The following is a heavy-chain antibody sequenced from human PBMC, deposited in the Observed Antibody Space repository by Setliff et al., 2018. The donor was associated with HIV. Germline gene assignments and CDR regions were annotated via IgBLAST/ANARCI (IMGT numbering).Heavy chain of an antibody. D-gene: IGHD2-21*02. CDR3: ARHCGGDCMEV. CDR1: GGSLTSGGYY. J-gene: IGHJ4*02. V-gene: IGHV4-31*03. CDR2: IFYSGST. Sequence: PSETLSLTCTVSGGSLTSGGYYWGWIREHTGKGLEWIGYIFYSGSTYYNPSIKSRAAISVDTSENYFSLRLNSVTAADTAVYYCARHCGGDCMEVWGQGTLVTVSS.